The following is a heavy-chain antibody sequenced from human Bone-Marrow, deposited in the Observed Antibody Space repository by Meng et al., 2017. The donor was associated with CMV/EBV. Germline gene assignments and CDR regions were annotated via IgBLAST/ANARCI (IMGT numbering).Heavy chain of an antibody. D-gene: IGHD3-3*01. J-gene: IGHJ4*02. Sequence: ASVKVSCKASGYTFTSYDINWVRQATGQGLEWMGWMNPNSGNTGDAQKFQGRVTMTRNTSISTAYMELSSLRSEDTAVYYCARWTYYDFWSGYGGSDYWGQGTLVTVSS. CDR3: ARWTYYDFWSGYGGSDY. V-gene: IGHV1-8*01. CDR1: GYTFTSYD. CDR2: MNPNSGNT.